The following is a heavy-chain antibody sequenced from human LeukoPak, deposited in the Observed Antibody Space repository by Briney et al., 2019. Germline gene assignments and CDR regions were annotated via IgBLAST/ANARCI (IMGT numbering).Heavy chain of an antibody. CDR1: GGSISSYY. V-gene: IGHV4-4*07. D-gene: IGHD6-13*01. J-gene: IGHJ4*02. Sequence: SETLSLTCTVSGGSISSYYWSWLRQPAGKGLEWIGRIYTSGSTNYNPSLKSRVTISVDTSKNQFSLKLSSVTAADTAVYYCARVKQQLVGFDYWGQGTLVTVSS. CDR3: ARVKQQLVGFDY. CDR2: IYTSGST.